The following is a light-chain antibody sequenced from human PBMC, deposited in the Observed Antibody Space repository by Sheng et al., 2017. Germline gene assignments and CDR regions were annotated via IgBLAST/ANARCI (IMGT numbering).Light chain of an antibody. CDR1: SSNIGADYD. J-gene: IGLJ2*01. V-gene: IGLV1-40*01. CDR2: GNH. Sequence: QSLLTQPPSVSGAPGQRVTISCTGSSSNIGADYDIHWYQHLPGTAPKLLLYGNHNRPSGVPDRFSGSKSGTSASLAITGLQAEDEADYYCQSYDSSVNAVVFGGGTKLTVL. CDR3: QSYDSSVNAVV.